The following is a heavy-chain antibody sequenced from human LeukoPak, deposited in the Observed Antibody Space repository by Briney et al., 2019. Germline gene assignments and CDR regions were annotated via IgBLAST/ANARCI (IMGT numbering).Heavy chain of an antibody. Sequence: PSETLSLTCTVSSGSISSGTYYWSWLRQPAGKGLEWIGRIYSSGSTNYNPSLKSRVTISVDTSKNQFSLKLSSVTAADTAVYYCARDLLHRGYAFDIWGRGTMVTVSS. CDR3: ARDLLHRGYAFDI. CDR1: SGSISSGTYY. V-gene: IGHV4-61*02. D-gene: IGHD3-22*01. CDR2: IYSSGST. J-gene: IGHJ3*02.